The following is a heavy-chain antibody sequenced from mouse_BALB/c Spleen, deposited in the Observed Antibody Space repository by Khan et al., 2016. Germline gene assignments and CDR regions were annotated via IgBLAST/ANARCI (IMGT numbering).Heavy chain of an antibody. Sequence: QIQLVQPGPELKKPGETVKISCKASGYTFTNYGMNWVQQAPGKGLKWMGWINTYSGEPTYADDFMGRFAFSLETSASTAYLHSNKRNNGSTTTDFSARWHYGSSYDAWFAYWGQGTLVTVSA. CDR3: ARWHYGSSYDAWFAY. J-gene: IGHJ3*01. V-gene: IGHV9-3-1*01. CDR1: GYTFTNYG. D-gene: IGHD1-1*01. CDR2: INTYSGEP.